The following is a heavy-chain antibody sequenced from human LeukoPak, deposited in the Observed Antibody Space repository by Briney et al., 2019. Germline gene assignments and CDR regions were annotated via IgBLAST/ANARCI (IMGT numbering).Heavy chain of an antibody. CDR2: INPNSGGT. J-gene: IGHJ4*02. CDR3: ARPHSRGGYFDY. CDR1: GYTFTSYG. Sequence: ASVKVSCKASGYTFTSYGISWVRQAPGQGLEWMGWINPNSGGTNYAQKFQGRVTMTRDTSISTAYMELSRLRSDDTAVYYCARPHSRGGYFDYWGQGTLVTVSS. D-gene: IGHD3-10*01. V-gene: IGHV1-2*02.